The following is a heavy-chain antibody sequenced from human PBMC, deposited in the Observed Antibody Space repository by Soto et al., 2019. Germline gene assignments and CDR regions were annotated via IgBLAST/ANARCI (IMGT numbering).Heavy chain of an antibody. Sequence: GGSLRLSCATSGFTFSNAWMAWVRQAPGKGLEWVGRIKSIADGGTTNYAAPVKGRFSISRHDSENTLYLQMNSLRVGDTGIYYCHTPHGRNAFDIWGPGTVVTVSS. CDR2: IKSIADGGTT. J-gene: IGHJ3*02. V-gene: IGHV3-15*01. CDR1: GFTFSNAW. CDR3: HTPHGRNAFDI. D-gene: IGHD2-8*01.